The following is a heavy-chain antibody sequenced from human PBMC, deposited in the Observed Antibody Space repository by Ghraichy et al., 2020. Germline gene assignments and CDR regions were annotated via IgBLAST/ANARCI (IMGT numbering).Heavy chain of an antibody. CDR3: ARSFGSGTYYTLYS. D-gene: IGHD1-26*01. Sequence: SETLSLTCAVSGGSITSYYWSWIRQSPGKGLEWIGYIHYSGRTYYNPSLNSRVTMSMDTSKNQFSLRLSSVNAADTAVYYCARSFGSGTYYTLYSWGQGTLVTVSS. CDR1: GGSITSYY. V-gene: IGHV4-59*01. CDR2: IHYSGRT. J-gene: IGHJ5*02.